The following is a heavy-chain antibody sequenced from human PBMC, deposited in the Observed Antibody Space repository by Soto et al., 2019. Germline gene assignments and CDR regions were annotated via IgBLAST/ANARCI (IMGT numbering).Heavy chain of an antibody. Sequence: GGSLRLSCAASGFTFSSYGMHWVRQAPGKGLEWVAVIWYDGSNKYYADSVKGRFTISRDNSKNTLYLQMNSLRAEDTAVYYCARVPPHYYDSSGCFDYWGQGTLVTVSS. CDR1: GFTFSSYG. J-gene: IGHJ4*02. D-gene: IGHD3-22*01. CDR2: IWYDGSNK. V-gene: IGHV3-33*01. CDR3: ARVPPHYYDSSGCFDY.